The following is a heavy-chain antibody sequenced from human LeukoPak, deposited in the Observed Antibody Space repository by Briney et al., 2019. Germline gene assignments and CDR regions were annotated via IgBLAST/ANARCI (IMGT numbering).Heavy chain of an antibody. CDR3: ARVTGLCSSTSCLYFDY. J-gene: IGHJ4*02. CDR2: IYYSGST. D-gene: IGHD2-2*01. V-gene: IGHV4-61*05. Sequence: PSETLSLTCTVSGGSISSSSYYWGWIRQPPGKGLEWIGYIYYSGSTNYNPSLKSRVTISVDTSKNQFSLKLSSVTAADTAVYYCARVTGLCSSTSCLYFDYWGQGTLVTVSS. CDR1: GGSISSSSYY.